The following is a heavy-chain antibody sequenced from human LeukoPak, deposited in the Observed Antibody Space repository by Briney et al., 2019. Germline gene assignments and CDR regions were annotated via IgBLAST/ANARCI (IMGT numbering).Heavy chain of an antibody. V-gene: IGHV3-53*01. J-gene: IGHJ4*02. D-gene: IGHD6-13*01. CDR3: ARTQQLYSYYFDY. CDR1: GFTVSSNY. Sequence: QPGGSLRLSCAASGFTVSSNYMSWVRQAPGKGLEWVSVIYSGGSTYYADSVKGRFTISRDNSKNTLYLQMNSLRAEDTAVYYCARTQQLYSYYFDYWGQGTLVTVSS. CDR2: IYSGGST.